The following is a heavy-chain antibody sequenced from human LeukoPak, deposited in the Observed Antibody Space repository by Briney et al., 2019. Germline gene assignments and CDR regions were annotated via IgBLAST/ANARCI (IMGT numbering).Heavy chain of an antibody. V-gene: IGHV1-18*01. CDR1: WDTFSTFC. CDR3: ARDWDGRSDCFDP. D-gene: IGHD1-26*01. CDR2: ISGRSHDI. Sequence: ASVTVSCNASWDTFSTFCISWVQQGPGHSLEWMGYISGRSHDINYAKNFEGRLTMNTDTSMSTAYMELVSLTSDDKDVYYCARDWDGRSDCFDPWGQGTLVIVSS. J-gene: IGHJ5*02.